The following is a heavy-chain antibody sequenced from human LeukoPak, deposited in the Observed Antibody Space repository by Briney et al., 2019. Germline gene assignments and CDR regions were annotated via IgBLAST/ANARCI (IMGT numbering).Heavy chain of an antibody. V-gene: IGHV4-34*01. CDR2: INHSGST. Sequence: SETLSLTCAVYGGSFSGYYWSWIRQPPGKGLEWIGEINHSGSTNYNPSLKSRVTISVDTSKNQFSLKLSSLTAADTAVYYCARGGRAFDIWGQGTMVTVSS. CDR3: ARGGRAFDI. CDR1: GGSFSGYY. J-gene: IGHJ3*02.